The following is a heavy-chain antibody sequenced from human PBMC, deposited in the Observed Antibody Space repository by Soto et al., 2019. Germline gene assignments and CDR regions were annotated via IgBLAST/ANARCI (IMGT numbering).Heavy chain of an antibody. CDR2: MNPNSGNT. V-gene: IGHV1-8*01. Sequence: ASVKVSCKASGYTFTSYDINWVRQATGQGLEWMGWMNPNSGNTGYAQKFQGRVTMTRNTSISTAYMELNSLRAEDTAVYYCASVYYDFWSGYQGYGYYMDVWGKGTTVTVSS. CDR3: ASVYYDFWSGYQGYGYYMDV. D-gene: IGHD3-3*01. J-gene: IGHJ6*03. CDR1: GYTFTSYD.